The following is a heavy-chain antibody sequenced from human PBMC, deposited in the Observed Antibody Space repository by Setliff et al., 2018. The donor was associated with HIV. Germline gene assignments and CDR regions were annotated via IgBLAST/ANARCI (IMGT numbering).Heavy chain of an antibody. J-gene: IGHJ4*02. CDR2: INLNSGGT. CDR3: ARTLVGPTGGYYFDY. D-gene: IGHD1-26*01. V-gene: IGHV1-2*04. Sequence: ASVKVSCKASGYTFSGYYMHWVRQAPGQGLEWMGWINLNSGGTNYAQKFQGWVTMTRDTSIITAYMQLDRLGSDDTAVYYCARTLVGPTGGYYFDYWGQGTLVTVSS. CDR1: GYTFSGYY.